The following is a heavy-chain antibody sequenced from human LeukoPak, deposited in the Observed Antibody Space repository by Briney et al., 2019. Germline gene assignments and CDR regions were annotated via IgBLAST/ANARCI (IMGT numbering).Heavy chain of an antibody. Sequence: SETLSLTCTVSGGSISGYYWSWIRQPAGKGLEWIGRIYTSGSTNYNPSLKSRVTISVDTSKNQFSLKLSSVTAADTAVYYCARQGYYYASDAFDIWGQGTMVTVSS. CDR1: GGSISGYY. D-gene: IGHD3-10*01. CDR2: IYTSGST. CDR3: ARQGYYYASDAFDI. V-gene: IGHV4-4*07. J-gene: IGHJ3*02.